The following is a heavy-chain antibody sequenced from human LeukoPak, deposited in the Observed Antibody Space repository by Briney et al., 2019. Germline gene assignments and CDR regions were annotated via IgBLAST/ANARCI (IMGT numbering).Heavy chain of an antibody. CDR2: IYHSGST. D-gene: IGHD6-13*01. Sequence: SETLSLTCTVSGGSLSSGGYYWSWVRQPPGKGLEWIGEIYHSGSTNYNPSLKSRVTISLDKSKNQFSLKLSSVTAADTAVYYCATTAAAGTRLAWFDPWGQGTLVTVSS. V-gene: IGHV4-39*07. CDR3: ATTAAAGTRLAWFDP. J-gene: IGHJ5*02. CDR1: GGSLSSGGYY.